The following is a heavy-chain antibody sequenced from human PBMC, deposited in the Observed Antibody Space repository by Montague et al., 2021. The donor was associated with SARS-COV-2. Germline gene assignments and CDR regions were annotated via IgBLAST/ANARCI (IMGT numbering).Heavy chain of an antibody. CDR1: GFSLTTSAVG. CDR3: ARIVVVTYSHFDL. D-gene: IGHD3-22*01. J-gene: IGHJ2*01. CDR2: IYYSGTT. V-gene: IGHV4-61*08. Sequence: LVKPTQTLTLTCTFSGFSLTTSAVGVGWIRQPPGKGLEWIGYIYYSGTTKYNPSLESRVTISLDTSKNQLSLRLSSVTAADTAVYYCARIVVVTYSHFDLWGRGTLVTVSS.